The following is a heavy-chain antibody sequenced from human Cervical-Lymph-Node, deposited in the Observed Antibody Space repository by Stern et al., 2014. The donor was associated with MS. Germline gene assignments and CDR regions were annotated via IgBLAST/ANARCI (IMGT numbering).Heavy chain of an antibody. J-gene: IGHJ4*02. CDR1: GVSITSSSFY. D-gene: IGHD3-22*01. CDR2: IYASGNT. Sequence: QVQLQESCPGLVKPSQTLSLTCTVSGVSITSSSFYWTWLRQPAGKGLEWIGRIYASGNTDYNPSHKGRVTMSLDVSKNQSARELPSVSADDTAVYYCARQAGYYDNSAYYNYWGQGTLVTVSS. CDR3: ARQAGYYDNSAYYNY. V-gene: IGHV4-61*02.